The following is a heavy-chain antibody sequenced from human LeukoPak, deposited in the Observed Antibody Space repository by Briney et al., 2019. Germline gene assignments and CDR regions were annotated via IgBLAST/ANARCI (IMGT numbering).Heavy chain of an antibody. V-gene: IGHV3-30*04. CDR1: GFTFSSYA. CDR3: ARDKGYSYGNYYYGMDV. J-gene: IGHJ6*02. Sequence: GGSLRLSCAASGFTFSSYAMHWVRQAPGKGLEWVTVISSDARNKFYADSVKGRFTISRDNSKSTLSLQMNSLRAEDTAVYYCARDKGYSYGNYYYGMDVWGQGTRSPSP. D-gene: IGHD5-18*01. CDR2: ISSDARNK.